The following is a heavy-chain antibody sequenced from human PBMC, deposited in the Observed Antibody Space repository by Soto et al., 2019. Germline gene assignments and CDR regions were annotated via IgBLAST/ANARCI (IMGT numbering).Heavy chain of an antibody. J-gene: IGHJ4*01. CDR3: ARVGAYCVSTSCHDY. CDR1: GYTFTNYG. V-gene: IGHV1-18*01. CDR2: ISAYNGNT. Sequence: QVQLVQSGAEVKKPGASVKVSCKASGYTFTNYGISWVRQAPGQGLEWMGWISAYNGNTDYAQKLQGRVTMTTDTSPSTASMDRTSLRSADTAVYYCARVGAYCVSTSCHDYCGHGTLVTVSS. D-gene: IGHD2-2*01.